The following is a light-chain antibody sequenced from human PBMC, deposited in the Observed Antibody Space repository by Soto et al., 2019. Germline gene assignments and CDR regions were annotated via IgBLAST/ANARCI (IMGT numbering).Light chain of an antibody. CDR3: QQYYSYPPT. Sequence: AIRMTQSPSSFSASTGDRVTITCRASQGISSYLAWYHQKPGKAPKLLIYAESTLQCVVPSSFSGSGSGTDFTLTILCLQSEDFATYYCQQYYSYPPTFGQGTKLEIK. V-gene: IGKV1-8*01. CDR2: AES. J-gene: IGKJ2*01. CDR1: QGISSY.